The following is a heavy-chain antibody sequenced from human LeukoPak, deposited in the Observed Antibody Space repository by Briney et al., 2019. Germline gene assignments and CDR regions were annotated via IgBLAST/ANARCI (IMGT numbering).Heavy chain of an antibody. D-gene: IGHD3-22*01. V-gene: IGHV3-21*01. CDR2: ISGSSTYI. Sequence: GGSLRLSCEASGFTFSSYSMNWVRQAPGKGLEWVSSISGSSTYIDYADSVKGRFTISRDNAKNALYLQMDSPRAEDTAVYYCARDHSSGRYFDFWGQGTLVTVSS. CDR3: ARDHSSGRYFDF. J-gene: IGHJ4*02. CDR1: GFTFSSYS.